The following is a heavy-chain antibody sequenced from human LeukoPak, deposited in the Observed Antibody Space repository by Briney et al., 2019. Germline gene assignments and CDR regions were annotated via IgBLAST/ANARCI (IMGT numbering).Heavy chain of an antibody. D-gene: IGHD3-22*01. CDR3: ARETTNYYDSSGYDY. Sequence: SETLSLTCTVSGGSIYSYYWTWVRLPAGRGLEWIGRIYTSGSTNYNPSLMSRVTISIDKSKSQFSLKLYSVTAADTAVYYCARETTNYYDSSGYDYWGQGTLVTVSS. CDR2: IYTSGST. J-gene: IGHJ4*02. V-gene: IGHV4-4*07. CDR1: GGSIYSYY.